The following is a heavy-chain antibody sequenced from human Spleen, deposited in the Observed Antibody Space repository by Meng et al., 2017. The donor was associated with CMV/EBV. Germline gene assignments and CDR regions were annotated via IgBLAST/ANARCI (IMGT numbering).Heavy chain of an antibody. V-gene: IGHV4-30-4*01. CDR1: GGSMSSGNYY. CDR2: IHHSGSA. D-gene: IGHD2-21*01. CDR3: ASFDHIPRRNYFDY. J-gene: IGHJ4*02. Sequence: VQLRESGPGLVGPSQTLSLTCTVSGGSMSSGNYYWSWIRQPPGKGLEWIGYIHHSGSAYYNPSLKSRVSISVDTSKNQFSLNLNSMTAADTAVYYCASFDHIPRRNYFDYWGQGTLVTVSS.